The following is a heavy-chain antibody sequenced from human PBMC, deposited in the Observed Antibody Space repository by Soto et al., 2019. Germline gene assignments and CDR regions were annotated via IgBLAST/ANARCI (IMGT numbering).Heavy chain of an antibody. J-gene: IGHJ3*02. D-gene: IGHD3-10*01. V-gene: IGHV1-18*04. CDR2: ISAYNGHT. Sequence: QVPLVQSGAEVKKPGASVKVSCQASGYTFTSYGISWVRQAPGQGLEWMGWISAYNGHTNYAHKLQGRVTMTTHTSASTAYMELRSLRSDDTAVYYCARAEAAPYGFGAFDIWGQGTMVTVSS. CDR3: ARAEAAPYGFGAFDI. CDR1: GYTFTSYG.